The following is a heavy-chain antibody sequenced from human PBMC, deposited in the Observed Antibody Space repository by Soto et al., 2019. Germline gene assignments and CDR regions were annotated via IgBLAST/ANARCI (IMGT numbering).Heavy chain of an antibody. V-gene: IGHV1-69*11. CDR1: GGTFSSSA. Sequence: QVQLVQSGAEVKEPGSSVKVSCKASGGTFSSSAISWVRQAPGQGLEWLGGIIPILSAPTYSQKFQGRVTLTANHATTTVQMELSSLTSEATAVYYCARGTHATLSCSLDYWGQGTLVTVSS. CDR3: ARGTHATLSCSLDY. J-gene: IGHJ4*02. D-gene: IGHD2-15*01. CDR2: IIPILSAP.